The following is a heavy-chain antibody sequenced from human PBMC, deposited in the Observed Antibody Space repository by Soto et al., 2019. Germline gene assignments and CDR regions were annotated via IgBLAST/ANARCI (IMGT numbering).Heavy chain of an antibody. J-gene: IGHJ6*02. V-gene: IGHV3-30*03. CDR1: GFIFSNYA. CDR2: ISYDGRYI. D-gene: IGHD3-9*01. Sequence: QMQLVESGGGVVQPGNSLRLSCAASGFIFSNYAMHWVRQAPGKGLEWVALISYDGRYIYYADSVKGRFTISRDNSKKTVELLMNSLRREDTAVYYCARDVTDYVLDVWGQGPTVNVSS. CDR3: ARDVTDYVLDV.